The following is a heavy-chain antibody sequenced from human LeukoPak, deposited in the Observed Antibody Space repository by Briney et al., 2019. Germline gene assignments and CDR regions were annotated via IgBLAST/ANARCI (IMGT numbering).Heavy chain of an antibody. CDR3: ARGRITIFGVVPRFDY. CDR2: INHSGST. Sequence: SETLSLTCAVYGGSFSGYYWSWIRQPPGKGLEWIGEINHSGSTNYNPSLKSRVTISVDTSKNQFSLKLSSVTAADTAVYYCARGRITIFGVVPRFDYWGQGTLVTVSS. D-gene: IGHD3-3*01. CDR1: GGSFSGYY. V-gene: IGHV4-34*01. J-gene: IGHJ4*02.